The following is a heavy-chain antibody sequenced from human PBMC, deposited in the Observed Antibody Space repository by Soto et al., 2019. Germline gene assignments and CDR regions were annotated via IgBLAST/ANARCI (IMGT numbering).Heavy chain of an antibody. J-gene: IGHJ4*02. V-gene: IGHV3-30*18. Sequence: GGSLRLSCAASGFTFSSYGMHWVRQAPGKGLEWVSVISYDGSKKYYSDSVKGRFTISRDNLKNTLYLQMTSLGAEDTAVYYCAKERISIRPYFDYWGQGTLVTVSS. CDR3: AKERISIRPYFDY. CDR2: ISYDGSKK. CDR1: GFTFSSYG.